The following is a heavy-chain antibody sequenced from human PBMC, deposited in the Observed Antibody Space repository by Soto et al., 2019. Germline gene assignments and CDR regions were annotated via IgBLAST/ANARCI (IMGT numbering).Heavy chain of an antibody. J-gene: IGHJ4*02. D-gene: IGHD3-22*01. V-gene: IGHV4-30-4*01. CDR2: IYYSGST. CDR1: GGSISSGDYY. Sequence: QVQLQESGPGLVKPSQTLSLTCTVYGGSISSGDYYWSWIRQPPGKGLEWVGYIYYSGSTYYNPSLKSRFTIPVDTSQNQCSLNLSSVTAADTAGDYCARDPASSGPAYCGQGTLVTVSS. CDR3: ARDPASSGPAY.